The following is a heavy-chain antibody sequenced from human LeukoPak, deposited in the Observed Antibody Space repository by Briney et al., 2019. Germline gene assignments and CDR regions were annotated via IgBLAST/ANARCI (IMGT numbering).Heavy chain of an antibody. CDR2: ISGSGGST. D-gene: IGHD4-11*01. J-gene: IGHJ2*01. V-gene: IGHV3-23*01. CDR1: GFTFSSYA. Sequence: GGSLRLSCAASGFTFSSYAMSWVRQAPGKGLEWVSAISGSGGSTYYADSVKGRFTISRDNSKNTLYLQMNSLRAEDTAVYYCARGPRLPLFWYFDLWGRGTLVTVSS. CDR3: ARGPRLPLFWYFDL.